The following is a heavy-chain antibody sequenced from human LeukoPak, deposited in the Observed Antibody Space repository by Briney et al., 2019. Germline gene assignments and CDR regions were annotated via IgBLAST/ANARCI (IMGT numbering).Heavy chain of an antibody. CDR1: GGSISSSSYY. V-gene: IGHV4-39*07. CDR3: LLMITFGGVISDY. Sequence: SETLSLTCTVSGGSISSSSYYWSWIRQPPGKGLEWIGEINHSGSTNYNPSLKSRVTISVDTSKNQFSLKLSSVTAADTAVYYCLLMITFGGVISDYWGQGTLVTVSS. D-gene: IGHD3-16*02. J-gene: IGHJ4*02. CDR2: INHSGST.